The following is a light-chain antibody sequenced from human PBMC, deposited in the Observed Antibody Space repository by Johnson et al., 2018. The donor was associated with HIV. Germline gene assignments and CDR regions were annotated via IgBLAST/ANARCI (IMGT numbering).Light chain of an antibody. CDR2: DKN. CDR1: SSTIGTNY. CDR3: GTWDTSLSAYV. Sequence: QPVLTQPPSVSAAPGQKVTISCSGSSSTIGTNYVSWYQQFPGTAPKLLIFDKNKRPSGIPDRFSGSKSGTSATLGITGLQTGDEADYYCGTWDTSLSAYVFGTGTKVTVL. J-gene: IGLJ1*01. V-gene: IGLV1-51*01.